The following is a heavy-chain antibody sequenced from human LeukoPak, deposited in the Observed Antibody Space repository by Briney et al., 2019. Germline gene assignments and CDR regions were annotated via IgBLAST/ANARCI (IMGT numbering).Heavy chain of an antibody. J-gene: IGHJ3*01. CDR3: AKPSNYYGSATDAFDF. Sequence: SETLSLTCTVSGGSISSSNYYWGWIRHPPGKGLEWIGVIYYSGNTYYTPSLKSRVTMSIDTPRNHSSLKLNSVTAADTAVYYCAKPSNYYGSATDAFDFWGQGTMVTVSS. CDR1: GGSISSSNYY. CDR2: IYYSGNT. V-gene: IGHV4-39*02. D-gene: IGHD3-10*01.